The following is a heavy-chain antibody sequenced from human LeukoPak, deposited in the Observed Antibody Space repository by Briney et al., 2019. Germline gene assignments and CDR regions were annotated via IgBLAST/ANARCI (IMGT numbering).Heavy chain of an antibody. J-gene: IGHJ4*02. CDR3: ARSELNDYSRY. V-gene: IGHV4-38-2*02. CDR1: GYSISSGYQ. Sequence: SETLSLTCSVSGYSISSGYQWGWIRQSPGPGLEWLGSINYSGSTYDNRSLKSRVTLSIDTSKNEFSLNVRAVTAADTAVYYCARSELNDYSRYWGQGILVIVSS. CDR2: INYSGST. D-gene: IGHD4-11*01.